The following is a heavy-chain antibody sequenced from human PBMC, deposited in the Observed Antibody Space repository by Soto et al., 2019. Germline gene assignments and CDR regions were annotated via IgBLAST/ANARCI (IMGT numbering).Heavy chain of an antibody. D-gene: IGHD3-3*01. CDR2: IIPIFGTA. Sequence: SVKVSCKASGGTFSSYAISWVRQAPGQGLEWMGGIIPIFGTANYAQKFQGRVTITADESTSTAYMELSSLRSEDTAVYYCARDSPSDHDFWSRYQNRGMVWGQGTTVTVSS. CDR1: GGTFSSYA. V-gene: IGHV1-69*13. J-gene: IGHJ6*02. CDR3: ARDSPSDHDFWSRYQNRGMV.